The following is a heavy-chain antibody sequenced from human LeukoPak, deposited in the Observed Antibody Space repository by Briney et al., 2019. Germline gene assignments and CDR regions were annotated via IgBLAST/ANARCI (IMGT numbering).Heavy chain of an antibody. Sequence: PGGSLRLSCAASGFTFSSYGMSWVRQAPGKGLEWVSAISGSGGSTYYADSVKGRFTISRDNAKNSLYLQMNSLRAEDTAVYYCARSQDSYGYYYYYMDVWGKGTTVTVSS. CDR3: ARSQDSYGYYYYYMDV. CDR1: GFTFSSYG. J-gene: IGHJ6*03. CDR2: ISGSGGST. D-gene: IGHD5-18*01. V-gene: IGHV3-23*01.